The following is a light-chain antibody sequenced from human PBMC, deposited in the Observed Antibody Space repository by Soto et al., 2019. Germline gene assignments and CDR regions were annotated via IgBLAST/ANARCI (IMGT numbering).Light chain of an antibody. J-gene: IGKJ1*01. Sequence: DIQMTQSPSTLSASVGDRVTITCRASQSISTWLSWYQQKPGKAPKVLIYKASNLQSGVSSRFSGSGSGTEFTLTISRLQPDDFANYYCQDYNSWTFGQGTKVEI. CDR2: KAS. CDR3: QDYNSWT. CDR1: QSISTW. V-gene: IGKV1-5*03.